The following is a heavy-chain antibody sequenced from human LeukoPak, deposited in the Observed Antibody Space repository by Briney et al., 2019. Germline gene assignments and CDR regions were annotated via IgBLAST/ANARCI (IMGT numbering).Heavy chain of an antibody. D-gene: IGHD1-26*01. V-gene: IGHV4-30-4*08. CDR1: GGSISSGDYY. CDR3: ALQSIVGATSFDY. CDR2: IYYSWGT. Sequence: SQTLSLTCTVSGGSISSGDYYWSWIREPPGKGLVWVGYIYYSWGTYYNPSFKGRVTISVDTSKTPFSLKLSSVTAADTAVYYCALQSIVGATSFDYWGQGTLVTVSS. J-gene: IGHJ4*02.